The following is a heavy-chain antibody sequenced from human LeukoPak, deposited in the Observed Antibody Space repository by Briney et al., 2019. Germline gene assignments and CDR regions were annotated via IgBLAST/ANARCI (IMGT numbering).Heavy chain of an antibody. CDR3: ARAPVATPSEFDY. V-gene: IGHV4-34*01. J-gene: IGHJ4*02. CDR1: GGSFSGYY. D-gene: IGHD5-12*01. CDR2: INHSGST. Sequence: SETLFLTCAVYGGSFSGYYWSWIRQPPGKGLEWIGEINHSGSTNYNPSLKSRVTISVDTSKNQFSLKLSSVTAADTAVYYCARAPVATPSEFDYWGQGTLVTVSS.